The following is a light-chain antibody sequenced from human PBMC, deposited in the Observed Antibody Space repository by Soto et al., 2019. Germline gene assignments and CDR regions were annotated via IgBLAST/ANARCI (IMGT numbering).Light chain of an antibody. CDR1: QDISNY. CDR3: QHYYTYPWT. CDR2: AAS. V-gene: IGKV1-8*01. Sequence: AIRMTQSPSSLSASTGDRVTITCRASQDISNYLVWYQQKPGKAPKVLIHAASTFQGGVSSRFSGSGSGTDFTLTINSLQSEDFATYYCQHYYTYPWTFGQGTKVE. J-gene: IGKJ1*01.